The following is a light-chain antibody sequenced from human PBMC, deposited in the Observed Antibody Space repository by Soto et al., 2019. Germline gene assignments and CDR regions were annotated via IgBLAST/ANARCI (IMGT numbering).Light chain of an antibody. Sequence: EIVMTQSPATLSVSPGERVTLSCRASQSVRNNLAWYQQKPGQAPRLPIYGASTRATGIPARFSGSGSGTEFTLTISSLQSEDFAVYYCQHYNNWPPWTFGQGTKVEIK. J-gene: IGKJ1*01. CDR1: QSVRNN. CDR2: GAS. V-gene: IGKV3-15*01. CDR3: QHYNNWPPWT.